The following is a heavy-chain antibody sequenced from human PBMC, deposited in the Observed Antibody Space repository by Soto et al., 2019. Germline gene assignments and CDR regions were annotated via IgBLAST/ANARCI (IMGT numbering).Heavy chain of an antibody. J-gene: IGHJ5*02. CDR1: GGSISSYY. CDR3: ARDYMVRGVMRWFDP. CDR2: IYYSGST. V-gene: IGHV4-59*12. D-gene: IGHD3-10*01. Sequence: SETLSLTCTVSGGSISSYYWSWIRQPPGKGLEWIGYIYYSGSTNYNPSLKSRVTISVDTSKNQFSLKLSSVTAAGTAVYYCARDYMVRGVMRWFDPWGQGTLVTVSS.